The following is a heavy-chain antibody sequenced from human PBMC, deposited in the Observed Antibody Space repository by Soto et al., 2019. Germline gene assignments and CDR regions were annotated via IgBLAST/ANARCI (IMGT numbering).Heavy chain of an antibody. J-gene: IGHJ4*02. V-gene: IGHV2-5*02. Sequence: QITLKESGPTLVKPTQTLTLTCTFSGFSLSTRGVGVGWIRQPPGKALEWLELLYWDDDKGYSPSLKSRLTITKDTSKNPVVLTVTNMDPVDTATYYCAHRPRGYSYYFDYWGQGTLVTVSS. D-gene: IGHD5-18*01. CDR1: GFSLSTRGVG. CDR2: LYWDDDK. CDR3: AHRPRGYSYYFDY.